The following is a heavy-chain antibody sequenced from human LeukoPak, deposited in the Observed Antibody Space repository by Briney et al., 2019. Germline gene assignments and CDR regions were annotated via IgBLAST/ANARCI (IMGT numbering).Heavy chain of an antibody. Sequence: PGRSLRLSCAASGFTFDDYAMHWVRQAPGMGLEWVSGISWNSGSIGYADSVKGRFTISRDNAKNSLYLQMNSLRAEDTALYYCAKDLVAGPSDYWGQGTLVTVSS. J-gene: IGHJ4*02. D-gene: IGHD6-19*01. V-gene: IGHV3-9*01. CDR2: ISWNSGSI. CDR3: AKDLVAGPSDY. CDR1: GFTFDDYA.